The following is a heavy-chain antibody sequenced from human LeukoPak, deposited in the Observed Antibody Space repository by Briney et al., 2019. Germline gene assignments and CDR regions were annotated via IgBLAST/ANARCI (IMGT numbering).Heavy chain of an antibody. CDR1: GYSFTGYS. D-gene: IGHD1-20*01. CDR2: INPNSGGT. V-gene: IGHV1-2*02. J-gene: IGHJ4*02. CDR3: ATQNNSYFDY. Sequence: ASVKVSCKASGYSFTGYSMHWVRQAPGQGLEWMGWINPNSGGTKFAQKFQGRVTMTRDTSISTAYMQVSRLRSDDTAVYYCATQNNSYFDYWGQGTLVTVSS.